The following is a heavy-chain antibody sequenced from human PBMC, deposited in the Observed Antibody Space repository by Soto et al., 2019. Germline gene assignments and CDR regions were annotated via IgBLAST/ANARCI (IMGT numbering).Heavy chain of an antibody. CDR1: GFTFRTFT. V-gene: IGHV3-23*01. CDR2: IIGGDGDK. J-gene: IGHJ5*01. Sequence: EVQLLEHGGQLVQPGESLRLSCAASGFTFRTFTMNWVRQAPGKGLEWVSGIIGGDGDKVYSDSVKGRFTISRDNSKDMLFLQMSSLRVDDTAVYYCAKARDPDGMWTFDSWVQGTLVTVSA. CDR3: AKARDPDGMWTFDS. D-gene: IGHD1-20*01.